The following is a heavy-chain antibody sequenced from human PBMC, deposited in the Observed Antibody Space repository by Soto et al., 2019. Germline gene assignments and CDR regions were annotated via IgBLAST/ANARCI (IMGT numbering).Heavy chain of an antibody. J-gene: IGHJ4*02. CDR3: TRLISAAQDY. Sequence: EVLLVESGGGLVQPGGSLKLSCAASGFVFKDSSIHWVRQASGKGLEWVGRIRDRAFSYATAYAASVKGRFTISRGDSTNTAYLQMNSLKTEDTAIYYCTRLISAAQDYWGQGTLATVSS. V-gene: IGHV3-73*01. D-gene: IGHD3-10*01. CDR2: IRDRAFSYAT. CDR1: GFVFKDSS.